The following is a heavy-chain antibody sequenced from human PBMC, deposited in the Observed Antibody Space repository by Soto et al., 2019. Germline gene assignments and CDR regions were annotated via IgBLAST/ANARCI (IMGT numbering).Heavy chain of an antibody. CDR2: IYPGDSDT. V-gene: IGHV5-51*01. CDR3: ARHFDCSTTSCYIDY. CDR1: GYSFTNYW. J-gene: IGHJ4*02. Sequence: GESLKISCTASGYSFTNYWIGWVRQRPGKGLEWMGTIYPGDSDTRYSPSFQGQVTISADKSINTAYLQWSTLKASDTAMYFCARHFDCSTTSCYIDYWAQGFLVTVSS. D-gene: IGHD2-2*02.